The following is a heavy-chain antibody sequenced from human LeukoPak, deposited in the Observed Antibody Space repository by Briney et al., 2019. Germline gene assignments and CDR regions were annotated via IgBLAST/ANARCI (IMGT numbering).Heavy chain of an antibody. J-gene: IGHJ4*02. D-gene: IGHD3-3*01. CDR1: GYSISSGYY. CDR2: IYHSGST. V-gene: IGHV4-38-2*01. CDR3: ARHLMAWSFGVVTPWFDY. Sequence: PSETLSLTCAVSGYSISSGYYWGWIRQPPGKGLEWIGRIYHSGSTYYNPSLKSRDTISVDTSKNQFSVKLCAVSAADTAVYYCARHLMAWSFGVVTPWFDYWGQGTLVSVSS.